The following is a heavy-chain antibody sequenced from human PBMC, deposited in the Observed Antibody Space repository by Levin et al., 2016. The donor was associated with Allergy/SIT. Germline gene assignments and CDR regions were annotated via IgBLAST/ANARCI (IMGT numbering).Heavy chain of an antibody. Sequence: SLKISCAASGFTFDDYAMHWVRQAPGKGLEWVSGISWNSVTIGYADSAKGRFTISRDNSKDTLYLQMNSLRAEDTAVYYCARDWSLRVVESTTWFPLQNWGQGTLVTVSS. CDR1: GFTFDDYA. V-gene: IGHV3-9*01. D-gene: IGHD2-2*01. CDR3: ARDWSLRVVESTTWFPLQN. CDR2: ISWNSVTI. J-gene: IGHJ1*01.